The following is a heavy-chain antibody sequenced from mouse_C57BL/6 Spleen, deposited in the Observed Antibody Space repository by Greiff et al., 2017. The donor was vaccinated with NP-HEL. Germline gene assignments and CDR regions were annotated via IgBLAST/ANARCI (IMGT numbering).Heavy chain of an antibody. CDR3: TRKRDYDYDGFAY. CDR2: IDPETGGT. J-gene: IGHJ3*01. D-gene: IGHD2-4*01. Sequence: VQLQQSGAELVRPGASVTLSCKASGYTFTDYEMHWVKQTPVHGLEWIGAIDPETGGTAYNQKFKGKAILTADKSSSTAYMELRSLTSEDSAVYYCTRKRDYDYDGFAYWGQGTLVTVSA. V-gene: IGHV1-15*01. CDR1: GYTFTDYE.